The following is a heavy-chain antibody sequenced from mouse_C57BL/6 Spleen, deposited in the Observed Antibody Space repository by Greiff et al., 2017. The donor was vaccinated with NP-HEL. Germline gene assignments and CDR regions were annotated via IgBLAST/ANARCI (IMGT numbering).Heavy chain of an antibody. V-gene: IGHV1-85*01. CDR1: GYTFTSYD. CDR2: IYPRDGST. J-gene: IGHJ2*01. D-gene: IGHD3-1*01. Sequence: QVQLQQSGPELVKPGASVTLSCKASGYTFTSYDINWVKQRPGQGLEWIGWIYPRDGSTTYNAQFKGKAILTVDTSSSTAYIELHSLTSEDSAVYFCARSGYGDFGYWGQGTTLTVSS. CDR3: ARSGYGDFGY.